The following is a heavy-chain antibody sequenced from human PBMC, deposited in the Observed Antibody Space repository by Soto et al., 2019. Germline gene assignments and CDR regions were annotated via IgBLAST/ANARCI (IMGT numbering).Heavy chain of an antibody. CDR2: IYWDDDK. D-gene: IGHD3-22*01. J-gene: IGHJ4*02. CDR1: GFSLRNSGVG. CDR3: AHLTTGGFYFDY. Sequence: QITLKESGPTLVKPTQTLTLTCTFSGFSLRNSGVGVDWIRQPPGKALEWLALIYWDDDKSYSPSLKSRLTITRDTSKNPVVPTMTNMDPVDTAAYYWAHLTTGGFYFDYWGQGTLVTVSS. V-gene: IGHV2-5*02.